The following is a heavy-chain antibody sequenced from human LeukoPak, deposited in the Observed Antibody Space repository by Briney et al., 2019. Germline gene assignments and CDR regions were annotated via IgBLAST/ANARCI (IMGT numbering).Heavy chain of an antibody. Sequence: SGTLSLTCAVSGGSISSSNWWSWVRQPPGKGLEWIGEIYHSGSTNYNPSLKSRVTISVDKSKNQFSLKLSSVTAADTAVYYCARRGSYYAAYYFDYWGQGTLVTVSS. CDR3: ARRGSYYAAYYFDY. J-gene: IGHJ4*02. D-gene: IGHD2/OR15-2a*01. CDR1: GGSISSSNW. V-gene: IGHV4-4*02. CDR2: IYHSGST.